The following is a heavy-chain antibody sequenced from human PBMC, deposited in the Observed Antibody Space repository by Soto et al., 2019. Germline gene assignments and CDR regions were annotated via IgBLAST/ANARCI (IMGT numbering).Heavy chain of an antibody. CDR2: TYYRCKWYN. Sequence: PSQTLSLTCAISGHSVPSNSPAWNWIRQSPSRGLEWLGRTYYRCKWYNDYAVSVKSRITINPDTSKNQFSLQLNSVTPEDTAVYYCARDHEGMHSSSWYWDAFDIWGQGTMVTVSS. D-gene: IGHD6-13*01. J-gene: IGHJ3*02. CDR1: GHSVPSNSPA. CDR3: ARDHEGMHSSSWYWDAFDI. V-gene: IGHV6-1*01.